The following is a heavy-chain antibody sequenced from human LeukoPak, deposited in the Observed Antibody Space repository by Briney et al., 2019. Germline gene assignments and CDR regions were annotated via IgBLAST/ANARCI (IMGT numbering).Heavy chain of an antibody. CDR1: GITFGNNW. CDR2: INSDGGGA. CDR3: ARDVPPNWFDT. J-gene: IGHJ5*02. V-gene: IGHV3-74*01. Sequence: GGSLRLSCAASGITFGNNWMHWVRQGPGKGVVGISRINSDGGGAIYADSVKGGFTISRENAKNTLYLPMNSLRAEDTAVYYCARDVPPNWFDTWGQGTLVTVSS.